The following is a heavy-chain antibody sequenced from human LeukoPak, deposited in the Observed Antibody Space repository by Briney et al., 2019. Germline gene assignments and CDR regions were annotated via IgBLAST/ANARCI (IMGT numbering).Heavy chain of an antibody. D-gene: IGHD3-22*01. CDR3: ARDWLDSSGYYYFDY. CDR1: GYTFTGYY. V-gene: IGHV1-2*02. J-gene: IGHJ4*02. CDR2: INPNSDGT. Sequence: ASVKVSCKASGYTFTGYYMHWVRQAPGQGLEWMGWINPNSDGTNYAQKFQGRVTMTRDTSISTAYMELSRLRSDDTAVYYCARDWLDSSGYYYFDYWGQGTLVTVSS.